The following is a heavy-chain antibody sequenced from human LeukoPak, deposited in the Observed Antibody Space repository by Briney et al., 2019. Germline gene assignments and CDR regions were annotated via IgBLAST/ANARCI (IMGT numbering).Heavy chain of an antibody. D-gene: IGHD1-7*01. Sequence: SETLSLTCAVYGGSFSGYYWSWIRQPPGKGLEWIGEINHSGSTNYNPSLKSRVTISVDTSKNQFSLKLSSVTAADTAVYYRARVGTELRWGQGTLVTVSS. CDR2: INHSGST. CDR3: ARVGTELR. CDR1: GGSFSGYY. J-gene: IGHJ4*02. V-gene: IGHV4-34*01.